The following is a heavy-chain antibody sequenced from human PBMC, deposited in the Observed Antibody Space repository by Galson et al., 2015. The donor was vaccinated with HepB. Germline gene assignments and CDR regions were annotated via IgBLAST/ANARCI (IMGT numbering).Heavy chain of an antibody. CDR2: IFPDDSDT. Sequence: QSGAEVKKPGESLKISCKGSAYNFTNYWIGWVRQMPGKGLEWMGIIFPDDSDTRYSPSFRGQVTISADKSINTAYLQWSRLKASDTAIYYCASSLATTLYFGYWGQGTLVTVSS. V-gene: IGHV5-51*01. D-gene: IGHD1-1*01. J-gene: IGHJ4*02. CDR3: ASSLATTLYFGY. CDR1: AYNFTNYW.